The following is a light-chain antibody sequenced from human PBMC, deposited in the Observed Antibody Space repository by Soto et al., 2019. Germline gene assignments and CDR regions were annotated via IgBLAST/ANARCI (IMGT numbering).Light chain of an antibody. CDR2: AAS. J-gene: IGKJ5*01. V-gene: IGKV1-12*01. CDR3: QHAASFPLIT. Sequence: DIQRTQSPSSMSGSVGARVTVTCGSSEDISTWLAWYQQKPGKAPKLLLYAASSLQSGVPSRFSGSGSGTEFTLTISSLQPADFSAYYCQHAASFPLITFGQGTRLEIK. CDR1: EDISTW.